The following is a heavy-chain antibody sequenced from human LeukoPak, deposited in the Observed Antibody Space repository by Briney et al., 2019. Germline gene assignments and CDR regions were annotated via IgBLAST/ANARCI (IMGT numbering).Heavy chain of an antibody. CDR2: IGSSGSTI. J-gene: IGHJ6*04. Sequence: GGSLTLSCAVSGFSISSYDMNWVRQPPGKGLEWVLYIGSSGSTIYYAHSVRRRSTISKSKAKNSLNLQMNSLRAEDTAVYYCAELGITRIWGFWGKGTTVTISS. D-gene: IGHD3-22*01. V-gene: IGHV3-48*03. CDR1: GFSISSYD. CDR3: AELGITRIWGF.